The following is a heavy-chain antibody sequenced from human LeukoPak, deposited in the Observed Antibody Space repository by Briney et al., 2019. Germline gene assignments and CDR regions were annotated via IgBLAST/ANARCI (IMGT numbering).Heavy chain of an antibody. D-gene: IGHD3-3*01. CDR2: ISYDGSNK. CDR1: GFTFSSYA. J-gene: IGHJ4*02. V-gene: IGHV3-30-3*01. Sequence: GGSLRLSCAASGFTFSSYAMHWVRQAPGKGLEWVAVISYDGSNKYYADSVKGRFTISRDNSKNTLYLQMNSLRAEDTAVYYCAAGYYDFWSGYLVDYWGQGTLVTVSS. CDR3: AAGYYDFWSGYLVDY.